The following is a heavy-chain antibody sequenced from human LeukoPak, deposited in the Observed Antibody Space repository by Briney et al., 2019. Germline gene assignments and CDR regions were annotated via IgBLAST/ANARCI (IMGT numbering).Heavy chain of an antibody. CDR3: ARGQQLVLDHYYYYYGMDV. Sequence: GGSLRLSCAASGFTVSSNYMSWVRQAPGKGLEWVSVIYSGGSTYYADSVKGRFTISRDNSKNTLYLQMNSLRAEDTAVYYCARGQQLVLDHYYYYYGMDVWGQGTTVTVSS. CDR1: GFTVSSNY. CDR2: IYSGGST. D-gene: IGHD6-13*01. V-gene: IGHV3-66*01. J-gene: IGHJ6*02.